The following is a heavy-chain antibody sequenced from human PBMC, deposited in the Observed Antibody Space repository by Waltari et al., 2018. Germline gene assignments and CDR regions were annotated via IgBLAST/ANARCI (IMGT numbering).Heavy chain of an antibody. Sequence: QFQLQESGPGLVKPSATLSLNCAASGSSISSGYSWGWFRLPPGKGLKWIGSIYHSGSTHYNPSLTSRVTISVDTSNNHFSLKINSVTAADTATYYCARHSVFPDLWFRELKTFDYWGQGTLVTVSS. CDR2: IYHSGST. D-gene: IGHD3-10*01. J-gene: IGHJ4*02. CDR1: GSSISSGYS. V-gene: IGHV4-38-2*01. CDR3: ARHSVFPDLWFRELKTFDY.